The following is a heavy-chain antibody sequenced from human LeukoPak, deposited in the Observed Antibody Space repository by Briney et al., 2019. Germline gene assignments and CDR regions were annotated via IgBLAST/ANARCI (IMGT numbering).Heavy chain of an antibody. CDR1: GYTFTSYG. D-gene: IGHD2-2*01. CDR3: ARAGPSSTSCCYWFDP. J-gene: IGHJ5*02. CDR2: ISTYNGNT. Sequence: GASVKVSSKASGYTFTSYGISWVRQAPGQGLEWMGWISTYNGNTNYAQKLQGRVTMTTHTSTTTAYMELRSLRSDDTAVYYCARAGPSSTSCCYWFDPWGQGTLVTVSS. V-gene: IGHV1-18*01.